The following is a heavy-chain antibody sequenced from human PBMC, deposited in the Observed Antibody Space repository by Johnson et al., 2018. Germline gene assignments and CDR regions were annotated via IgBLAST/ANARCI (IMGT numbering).Heavy chain of an antibody. CDR2: IYYSGST. V-gene: IGHV4-59*11. CDR3: AGGGGADYYYGMDV. CDR1: GGSISSHY. J-gene: IGHJ6*02. Sequence: QVQLQESGPGLVKPSETLSLTCTVSGGSISSHYWSWIRQPPGKGLEWIGYIYYSGSTNYHPSLKGRVTISVDTSKNQFSRKLSSVTAADTAVYYCAGGGGADYYYGMDVWGQGTTVTVSS. D-gene: IGHD1-26*01.